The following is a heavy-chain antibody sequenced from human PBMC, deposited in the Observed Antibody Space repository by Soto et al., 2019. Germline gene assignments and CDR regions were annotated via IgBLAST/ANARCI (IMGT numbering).Heavy chain of an antibody. D-gene: IGHD6-19*01. J-gene: IGHJ4*02. CDR2: IYRGGST. CDR1: GFTVSSNY. CDR3: ARVSPSCWYRGVGDY. Sequence: EVQLVESGGGLIQPGGSLRLSCAASGFTVSSNYMSWVRQAPGKGLEWVSVIYRGGSTYYADSVKGRFTISRDNSKNTLYLQINSLRAEDSAVYYCARVSPSCWYRGVGDYWGQGTLVTVSS. V-gene: IGHV3-53*01.